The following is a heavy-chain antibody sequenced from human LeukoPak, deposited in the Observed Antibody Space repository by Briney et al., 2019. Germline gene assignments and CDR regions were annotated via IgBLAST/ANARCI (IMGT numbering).Heavy chain of an antibody. CDR1: GGTFSSYT. CDR2: IIPILGIA. CDR3: AREYYYDSSGPNWFDP. D-gene: IGHD3-22*01. V-gene: IGHV1-69*04. J-gene: IGHJ5*02. Sequence: SVKASCKASGGTFSSYTISWVRQAPGQGLEWMGRIIPILGIANYAQKFQDRVTITADKSTSTAYMELSSLRSEDTAVYYCAREYYYDSSGPNWFDPWGQGTLVTVSS.